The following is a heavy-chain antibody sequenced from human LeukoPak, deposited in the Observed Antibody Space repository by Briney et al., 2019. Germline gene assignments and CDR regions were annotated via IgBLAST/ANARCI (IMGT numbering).Heavy chain of an antibody. Sequence: ASVKVSCKVSGYTLTELSMHWVRQAPGKGLEWMGGFDPEDGETIYAQKFQGRVTMTEDTSTDTAYMELSSLRSEDTAVYYCATDPSIVGATGVFGYWGQGTLVTVSS. CDR2: FDPEDGET. J-gene: IGHJ4*02. V-gene: IGHV1-24*01. CDR3: ATDPSIVGATGVFGY. D-gene: IGHD1-26*01. CDR1: GYTLTELS.